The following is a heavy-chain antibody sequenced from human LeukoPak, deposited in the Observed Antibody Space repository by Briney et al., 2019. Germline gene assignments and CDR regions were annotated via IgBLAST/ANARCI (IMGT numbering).Heavy chain of an antibody. V-gene: IGHV1-2*02. CDR3: ARVSGGSDWYY. D-gene: IGHD6-19*01. CDR2: INPNSGDT. CDR1: GYTFTGYY. Sequence: GASVKVSCKASGYTFTGYYMHWVRQAPGQGLEWMGWINPNSGDTKYAQRFQGRVTMTRDTSITTAYMELYNLGSDDTAVYYCARVSGGSDWYYWGQGALITVSS. J-gene: IGHJ4*02.